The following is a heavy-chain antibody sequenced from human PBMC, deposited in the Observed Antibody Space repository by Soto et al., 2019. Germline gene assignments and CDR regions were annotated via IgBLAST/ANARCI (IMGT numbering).Heavy chain of an antibody. V-gene: IGHV4-34*01. CDR1: GESFSDYC. Sequence: QVQLQQWGAGLLKPSETLSLTCAVYGESFSDYCWNWFRQPPGKGLEWIGEINHRGSTTYNPSLKSRVSISGDTCKNQFSLNPTSVTAADTAVYYCARGHGPLWELRRSCQHWGQGTLVTVSS. CDR2: INHRGST. J-gene: IGHJ1*01. CDR3: ARGHGPLWELRRSCQH. D-gene: IGHD1-26*01.